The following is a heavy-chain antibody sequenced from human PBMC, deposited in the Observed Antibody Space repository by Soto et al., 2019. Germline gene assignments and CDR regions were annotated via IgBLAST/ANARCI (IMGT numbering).Heavy chain of an antibody. J-gene: IGHJ6*02. V-gene: IGHV3-33*01. Sequence: HVQLVESGGGVVQPGRSLRLSCAASGFTFSSYGMHWVRQAPGKGLEWVAVIWYDGSKESYADSVNGRFTVSRDNSQNTLYLEMNSLRAEDTAVYYCARRHDGMDVWGQGNPVNLSS. CDR1: GFTFSSYG. CDR3: ARRHDGMDV. CDR2: IWYDGSKE.